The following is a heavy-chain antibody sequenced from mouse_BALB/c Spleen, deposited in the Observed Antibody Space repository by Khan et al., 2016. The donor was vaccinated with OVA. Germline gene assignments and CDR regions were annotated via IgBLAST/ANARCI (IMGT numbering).Heavy chain of an antibody. CDR2: ISNLAYSI. Sequence: EVELVESGGGLVQPGGSRKLSCAASGFTFSDYGMAWVRQAPGKGPEWVAIISNLAYSIYYADTVTGRFTISRENAKKTLYLEMSSLRSEDTAMYYCARGWMGAMDYWGQGTSVTVSS. V-gene: IGHV5-15*02. CDR3: ARGWMGAMDY. J-gene: IGHJ4*01. CDR1: GFTFSDYG. D-gene: IGHD2-3*01.